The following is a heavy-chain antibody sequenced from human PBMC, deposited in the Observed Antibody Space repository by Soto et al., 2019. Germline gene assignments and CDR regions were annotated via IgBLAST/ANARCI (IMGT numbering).Heavy chain of an antibody. D-gene: IGHD3-16*01. Sequence: QVQLQESGPGLVKPSETLSLTCTVSGAPITTTKWWAWVRLPPGKALEWIGELSRGDERSSNPSHGGRFTRSLDKSNSRFSVKLTSVTAADTAIYYCATQTISCAWGVWGRGTSVTVSS. CDR1: GAPITTTKW. CDR3: ATQTISCAWGV. V-gene: IGHV4-4*02. J-gene: IGHJ6*02. CDR2: LSRGDER.